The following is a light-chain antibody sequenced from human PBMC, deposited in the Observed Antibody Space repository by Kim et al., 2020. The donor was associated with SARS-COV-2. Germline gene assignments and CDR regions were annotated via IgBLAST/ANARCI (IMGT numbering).Light chain of an antibody. J-gene: IGLJ3*02. CDR1: SGSIASNY. V-gene: IGLV6-57*02. CDR3: QSYDSGNRGV. CDR2: EDN. Sequence: NFMLTQPHSVSESPGKTVTISCTGSSGSIASNYVQWYQQRPGSAPTTVIYEDNQRPSGVPDRFSGSIDSSSNSASLTISGLKTEDEADYYCQSYDSGNRGVFGGGTQLTVL.